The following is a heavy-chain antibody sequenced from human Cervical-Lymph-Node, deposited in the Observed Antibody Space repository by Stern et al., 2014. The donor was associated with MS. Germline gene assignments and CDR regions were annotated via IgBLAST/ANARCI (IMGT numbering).Heavy chain of an antibody. CDR3: ATDRDDFRSGYSAPTKGYGLDV. D-gene: IGHD3-3*01. Sequence: QVQLVQSGAEVKKPGASVKVSCKVSGYTLTELSMHWVRQAPGKGLEWMGGFDPEDGETIYAQKFQVRVTMTEDTSTDTAYMELSSLRSEDTAVYYCATDRDDFRSGYSAPTKGYGLDVWGQGTTVTVTS. CDR1: GYTLTELS. V-gene: IGHV1-24*01. J-gene: IGHJ6*02. CDR2: FDPEDGET.